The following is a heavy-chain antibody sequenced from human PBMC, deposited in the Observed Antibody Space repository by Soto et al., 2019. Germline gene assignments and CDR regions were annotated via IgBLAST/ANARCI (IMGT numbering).Heavy chain of an antibody. D-gene: IGHD3-22*01. CDR1: GFTFSSYT. CDR2: ISYDGSNK. J-gene: IGHJ4*02. V-gene: IGHV3-30-3*01. CDR3: ARDGAPHYYDSSSVDY. Sequence: GGSLRLSCAASGFTFSSYTMHGVRQAPGKGLEWVAVISYDGSNKYYADSVKGRFTISRDNSKNTLYLQMNSLRAEDTAVYYCARDGAPHYYDSSSVDYWGQGTLVTVSS.